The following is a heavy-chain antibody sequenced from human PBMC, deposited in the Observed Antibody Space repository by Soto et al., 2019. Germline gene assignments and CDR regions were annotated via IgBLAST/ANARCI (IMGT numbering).Heavy chain of an antibody. CDR1: GFSLSTSGVG. CDR3: AHSAGLQGNWDGCCFDY. V-gene: IGHV2-5*02. D-gene: IGHD1-1*01. J-gene: IGHJ4*01. Sequence: QITLRESGPTRVKPTQTLTLTCTFSGFSLSTSGVGVGWIRQPPGKALEWLAFIYWDDDKRYSPSLRSRLTITKDTSKTQVVLTMTRMDPADTASYYCAHSAGLQGNWDGCCFDYWSLGTLVTVSS. CDR2: IYWDDDK.